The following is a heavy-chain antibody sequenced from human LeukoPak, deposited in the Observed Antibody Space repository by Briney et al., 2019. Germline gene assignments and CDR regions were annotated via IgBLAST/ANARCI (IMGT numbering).Heavy chain of an antibody. V-gene: IGHV3-9*01. D-gene: IGHD1-26*01. CDR3: ARFSVGAFDY. Sequence: GGSLRLSCAASGFTFDDYAMHWVRQAPGKGLEWVSGISWNSGSIGYADSVKGRFTISRDNAKNSLYLQMNSLRAEDTAVYYCARFSVGAFDYWGQGTLVTVSS. J-gene: IGHJ4*02. CDR1: GFTFDDYA. CDR2: ISWNSGSI.